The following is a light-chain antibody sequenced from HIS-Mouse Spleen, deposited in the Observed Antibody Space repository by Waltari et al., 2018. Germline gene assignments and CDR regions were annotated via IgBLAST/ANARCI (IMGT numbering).Light chain of an antibody. J-gene: IGLJ1*01. Sequence: QSALTQPASVSGSPGQSITISCTGTSSDVGGYNYVSWYQRHPGKAPKPLIYEVSNRPSGVSNRFSGSKSGNTASLTISGLQAEDEADYYCSSYTSSSTFFGTGTKVTVL. CDR2: EVS. CDR3: SSYTSSSTF. V-gene: IGLV2-14*01. CDR1: SSDVGGYNY.